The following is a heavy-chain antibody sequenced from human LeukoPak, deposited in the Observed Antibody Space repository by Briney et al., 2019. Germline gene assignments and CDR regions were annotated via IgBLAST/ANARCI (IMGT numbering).Heavy chain of an antibody. J-gene: IGHJ4*02. CDR2: IIPIFGIA. D-gene: IGHD3-22*01. Sequence: SVKVSCKASGGTFSSYAISWMRQAPGQGLEWMGRIIPIFGIANYAQKFQGRVTITADKSTSTAYMELSSLRSEDTAVYYCAYYDSSGYHFDYWGQGTLVTVSS. CDR3: AYYDSSGYHFDY. V-gene: IGHV1-69*04. CDR1: GGTFSSYA.